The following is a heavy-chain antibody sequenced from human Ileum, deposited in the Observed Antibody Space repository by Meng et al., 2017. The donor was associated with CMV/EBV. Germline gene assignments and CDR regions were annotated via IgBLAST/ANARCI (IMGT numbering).Heavy chain of an antibody. D-gene: IGHD3-22*01. CDR2: IHLIGIT. Sequence: LGPALFQPSETLSLPCPFYGSSFCLSFFSWIRQPPGKGLEWIVEIHLIGITNYNPSIKSRGTVALDTSKNHFSLKLSSVTAADTAVYYCAIGDDSSGYYWNRWGYWGQGTLVTVSS. J-gene: IGHJ4*02. CDR3: AIGDDSSGYYWNRWGY. CDR1: GSSFCLSF. V-gene: IGHV4-34*01.